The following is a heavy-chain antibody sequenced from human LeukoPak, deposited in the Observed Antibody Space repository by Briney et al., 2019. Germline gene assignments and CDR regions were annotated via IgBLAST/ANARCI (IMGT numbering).Heavy chain of an antibody. V-gene: IGHV3-23*01. J-gene: IGHJ4*02. CDR2: ISPSSGT. Sequence: GGSLRLSCAASGFTFSSYAMRWVRQAPGKGLEWVSAISPSSGTFYADSVKSRFTISRDNSKNTLYLQMNSLRAEDTAVYYCARPQSSSGYYWLFDDWGQGTLVTVSS. CDR1: GFTFSSYA. D-gene: IGHD3-22*01. CDR3: ARPQSSSGYYWLFDD.